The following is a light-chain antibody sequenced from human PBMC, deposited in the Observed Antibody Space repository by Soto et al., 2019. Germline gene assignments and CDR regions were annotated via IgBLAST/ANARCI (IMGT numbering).Light chain of an antibody. CDR3: QQAHIFPLT. CDR1: QDVNTW. CDR2: AAS. V-gene: IGKV1-12*01. J-gene: IGKJ4*01. Sequence: DIQMTQSPSSLSASVGDRVTITCRASQDVNTWLAWYQQKPGRAPNLLIFAASSLQSGVPSRFSGNGSGTHVTLSISSLQPEDFATYYCQQAHIFPLTFGGGTKVDIK.